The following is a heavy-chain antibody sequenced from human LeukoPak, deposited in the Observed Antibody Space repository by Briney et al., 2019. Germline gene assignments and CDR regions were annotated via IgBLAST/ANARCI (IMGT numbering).Heavy chain of an antibody. V-gene: IGHV3-23*01. CDR1: GFTFRNYA. J-gene: IGHJ4*02. CDR2: ISGNGDST. Sequence: PGGSLRLSCSASGFTFRNYAMNWVRQAPGKGLEWVSAISGNGDSTYYADSVKGRSTISRDNSKNTLYLQMNSLRAEDTAVYYCAKDLHAFYDSSGYFDYWGQGTLVTVSS. D-gene: IGHD3-22*01. CDR3: AKDLHAFYDSSGYFDY.